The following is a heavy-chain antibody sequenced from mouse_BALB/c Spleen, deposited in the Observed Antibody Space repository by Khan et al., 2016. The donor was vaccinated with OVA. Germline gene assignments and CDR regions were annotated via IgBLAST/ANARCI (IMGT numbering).Heavy chain of an antibody. Sequence: QIQLVQPGPELKKPGETVKISCKASGYTFTDYGVNWVKQAPGKGLNWMGHINTYTGEPTYADDFKGRFAFSLETSARTAFLQINDLKNEDTATYFCTRSPTWFVYWGQGTLVTVSA. V-gene: IGHV9-3-1*01. CDR2: INTYTGEP. CDR3: TRSPTWFVY. CDR1: GYTFTDYG. J-gene: IGHJ3*01.